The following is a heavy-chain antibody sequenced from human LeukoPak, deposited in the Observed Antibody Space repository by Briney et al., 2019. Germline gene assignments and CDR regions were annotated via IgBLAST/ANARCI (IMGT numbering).Heavy chain of an antibody. V-gene: IGHV4-30-4*01. J-gene: IGHJ4*02. D-gene: IGHD2-2*02. Sequence: TSQTLSHTCTVSGGSISSGDYYWSWIRQPPGKGLEWIGYIYYSGSTYYDPSLKSRVTISVDTSKNQFSLKLSSVTAADTAVYYCARGSSAIQLYYFDYWGQGTLVTVSS. CDR2: IYYSGST. CDR3: ARGSSAIQLYYFDY. CDR1: GGSISSGDYY.